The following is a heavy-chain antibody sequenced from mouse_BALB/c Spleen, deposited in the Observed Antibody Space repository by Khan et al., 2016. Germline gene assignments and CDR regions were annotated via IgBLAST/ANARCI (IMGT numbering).Heavy chain of an antibody. CDR1: GFSSTTYD. V-gene: IGHV2-9*02. CDR2: IWAGGST. CDR3: ARVQCGYYDYFDF. Sequence: QVQLKESGPGLVAPSQSLSITCTVSGFSSTTYDIHWVRQPPGKGLKWLGVIWAGGSTNYNSALMSRLSISKDNSKSQVFLKMNSLQTDDTAMYYCARVQCGYYDYFDFWGQGTTLAVSS. D-gene: IGHD2-3*01. J-gene: IGHJ2*01.